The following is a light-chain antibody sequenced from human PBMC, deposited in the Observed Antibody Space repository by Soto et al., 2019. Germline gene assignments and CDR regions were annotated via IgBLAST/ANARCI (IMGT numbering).Light chain of an antibody. CDR1: SSDVGDYTY. Sequence: QSVLTQPASVSGSPGQSITISCTGTSSDVGDYTYVSWHQHHPGKAPKLMIYDVTNRPSGVSNRFSGSKSGNTASLTSSRLQSEDGAQYYCSAYTMTKTRGFGGGTKLTVL. V-gene: IGLV2-14*03. CDR3: SAYTMTKTRG. J-gene: IGLJ3*02. CDR2: DVT.